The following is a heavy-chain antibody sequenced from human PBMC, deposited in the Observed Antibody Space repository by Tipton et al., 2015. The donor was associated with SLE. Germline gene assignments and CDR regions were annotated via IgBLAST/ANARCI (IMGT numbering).Heavy chain of an antibody. J-gene: IGHJ6*02. CDR3: ARRLVVTLYYGMDV. D-gene: IGHD2-15*01. Sequence: QSGPEVKKPGASVKVSCKASGYTFTGYYMHWVRQAPGQGLEWMGRINPNSGGTNYAQKFQGRVTMTRDTSISTAYMELSRLRSDDTAVYYCARRLVVTLYYGMDVWGQGTTVTVSS. V-gene: IGHV1-2*06. CDR1: GYTFTGYY. CDR2: INPNSGGT.